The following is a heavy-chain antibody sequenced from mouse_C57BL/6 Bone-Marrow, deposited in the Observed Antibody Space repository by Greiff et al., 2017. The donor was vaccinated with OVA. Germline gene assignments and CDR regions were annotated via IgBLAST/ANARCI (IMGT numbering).Heavy chain of an antibody. CDR3: ARMPVVASPY. D-gene: IGHD1-1*01. Sequence: QVQLQQSGPELVKPGASVKLSCKASGYTFTSYDINWVKQRPGQGLEWIGWIYPRVGSTKYNEKFKGKATLTVDTSSSTAYMELHSLTSEDSAVYFCARMPVVASPYWGQGTLVTVSA. V-gene: IGHV1-85*01. J-gene: IGHJ3*01. CDR1: GYTFTSYD. CDR2: IYPRVGST.